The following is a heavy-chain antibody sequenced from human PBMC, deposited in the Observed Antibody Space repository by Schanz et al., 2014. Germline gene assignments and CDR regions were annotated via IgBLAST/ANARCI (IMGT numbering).Heavy chain of an antibody. CDR1: GYIFSSYA. D-gene: IGHD1-26*01. V-gene: IGHV1-2*02. CDR2: INPNSGGT. J-gene: IGHJ4*02. CDR3: ARRRWDTLYVGYYFDY. Sequence: QLVQSGSEFRKPGASVKVSCKASGYIFSSYAIHWVRQAPGQGLEWMGWINPNSGGTNYAQKFQGRVTMTRDTSISTAYMELSRLRSDDTAVYYCARRRWDTLYVGYYFDYWGQGTLVTVSS.